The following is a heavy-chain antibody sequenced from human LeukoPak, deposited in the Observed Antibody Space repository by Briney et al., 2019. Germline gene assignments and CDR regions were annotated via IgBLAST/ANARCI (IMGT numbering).Heavy chain of an antibody. Sequence: SGGSLRLSCAASGFTFSNYWMTWVRQSPGKGLEWVAIIKPDGSDSYSVDSEKGRFTVSRDNAKNSLYLQMSSLRAEDTAVYYCARGGHRQKEFWGQGTLVTVSS. J-gene: IGHJ4*02. CDR1: GFTFSNYW. CDR2: IKPDGSDS. D-gene: IGHD3-10*01. CDR3: ARGGHRQKEF. V-gene: IGHV3-7*01.